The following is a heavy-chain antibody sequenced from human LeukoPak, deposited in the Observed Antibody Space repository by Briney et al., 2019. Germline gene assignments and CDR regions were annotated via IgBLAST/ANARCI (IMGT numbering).Heavy chain of an antibody. D-gene: IGHD3-22*01. J-gene: IGHJ4*02. CDR2: ISSSGSTI. CDR1: GFTFSSYE. V-gene: IGHV3-48*03. CDR3: ARGIDYYDSSGYYSFDY. Sequence: GGSLRLSCAASGFTFSSYEMNWVRQAPGKGLEWVSYISSSGSTIYYADSVKGRFTISRDNAKNSLYLQMNSLRAEDTAVYYCARGIDYYDSSGYYSFDYWGQGTLVTVSS.